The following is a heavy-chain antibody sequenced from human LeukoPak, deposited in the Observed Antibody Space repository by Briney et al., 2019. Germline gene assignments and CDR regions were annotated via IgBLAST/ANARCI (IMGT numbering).Heavy chain of an antibody. CDR3: ARERAARVATYYYYGMDV. V-gene: IGHV4-34*01. Sequence: SETLSPTCAVYGGSFSGYYWSWIRQPPGKGLEWIGEINHSGSTNYNPSLKSRVTISVDTSKNQFSLKLSFVTAADTAVYYCARERAARVATYYYYGMDVWGKGTTVTVSS. D-gene: IGHD5-12*01. CDR2: INHSGST. CDR1: GGSFSGYY. J-gene: IGHJ6*04.